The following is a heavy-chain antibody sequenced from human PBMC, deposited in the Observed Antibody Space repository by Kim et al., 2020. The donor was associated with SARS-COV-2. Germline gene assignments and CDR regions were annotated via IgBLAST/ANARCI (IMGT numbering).Heavy chain of an antibody. CDR3: ARQEGEVGAFDI. J-gene: IGHJ3*02. Sequence: SETLSLTCTVSGGSISSSSYYWGWIRQPPGKGLEWIGSIYYSGSTYYNPSLKSRVTISVDTSKNQFSLKLSSVTAADTAVYYCARQEGEVGAFDIWGQGTMVTVSS. V-gene: IGHV4-39*01. CDR1: GGSISSSSYY. CDR2: IYYSGST. D-gene: IGHD1-26*01.